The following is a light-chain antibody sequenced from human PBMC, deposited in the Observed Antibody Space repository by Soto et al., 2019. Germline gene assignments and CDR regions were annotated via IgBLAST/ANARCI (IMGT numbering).Light chain of an antibody. V-gene: IGKV3-20*01. CDR2: GAS. Sequence: LTKAPGSISVSAGARENLSCRASQGLGTTLAWYQQRPGQAPRLLIYGASTRATGIPDNFSGSGSGTDFTLTISRLEPEEFAVYYCQQYGGSPWTFGQGTKVDIK. CDR1: QGLGTT. J-gene: IGKJ1*01. CDR3: QQYGGSPWT.